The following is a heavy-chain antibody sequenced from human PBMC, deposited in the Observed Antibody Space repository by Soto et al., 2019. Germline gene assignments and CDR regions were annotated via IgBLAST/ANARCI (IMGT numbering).Heavy chain of an antibody. V-gene: IGHV4-4*02. CDR3: ARDLHDYGDYGFDY. CDR2: IYHSGST. J-gene: IGHJ4*02. D-gene: IGHD4-17*01. CDR1: GGSISSSNW. Sequence: SETLSLTCTVSGGSISSSNWWSWVRQPPGKGLEWIGEIYHSGSTNYNPSLKSRVTISVDTSKNQFSLKLSSVTAADTAVYYCARDLHDYGDYGFDYWGQGTLVTVSS.